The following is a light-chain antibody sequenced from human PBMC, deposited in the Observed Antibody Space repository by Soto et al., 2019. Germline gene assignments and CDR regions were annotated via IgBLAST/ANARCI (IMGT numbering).Light chain of an antibody. V-gene: IGKV3-15*01. CDR1: QSVSSN. J-gene: IGKJ1*01. Sequence: EIVMTQSPATLSVSPGERATLSCRASQSVSSNLAWYQQKPGQAPRLLIYGASTRATGIPARFSGSGSGTEFTITISSRQSEDFAVYYCQQYNNWPRGTFGQGTKVEIK. CDR3: QQYNNWPRGT. CDR2: GAS.